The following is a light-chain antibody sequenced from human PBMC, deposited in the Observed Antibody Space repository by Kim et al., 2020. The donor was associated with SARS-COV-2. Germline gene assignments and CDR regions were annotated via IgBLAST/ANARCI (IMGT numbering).Light chain of an antibody. CDR3: QQYDDLVV. V-gene: IGKV1-33*01. CDR2: DAS. CDR1: QDITTS. J-gene: IGKJ5*01. Sequence: SASVGDRVTITCQASQDITTSLNWYRQKPGKVPKLLIYDASNLNTGVPSRFSGSGSGTYFTLTISSLEPEDFATYYCQQYDDLVVFGQGTRLDIK.